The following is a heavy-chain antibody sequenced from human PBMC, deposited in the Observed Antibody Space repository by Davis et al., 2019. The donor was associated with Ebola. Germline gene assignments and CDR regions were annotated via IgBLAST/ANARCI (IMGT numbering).Heavy chain of an antibody. V-gene: IGHV3-53*01. Sequence: GESLKISCVVSGLSVSDSYMSWVRQPPGKGLEWVAVIYSGGNRYYADSVKGRFTISRDNSKNTLYLQMNSLRAEDTAVYYCARGVSRDGYNHRWYFDYWGQGTLVTVSS. D-gene: IGHD5-24*01. CDR2: IYSGGNR. J-gene: IGHJ4*02. CDR3: ARGVSRDGYNHRWYFDY. CDR1: GLSVSDSY.